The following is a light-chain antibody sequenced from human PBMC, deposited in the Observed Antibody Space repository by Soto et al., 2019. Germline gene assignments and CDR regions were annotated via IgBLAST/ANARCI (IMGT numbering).Light chain of an antibody. CDR1: SSDVGDYNY. V-gene: IGLV2-14*03. CDR2: DVS. J-gene: IGLJ2*01. CDR3: SSYTTTNAVL. Sequence: QSVLTQPASVSGSPGQSITISCTEASSDVGDYNYVSWYQQHPGKAPKLMIYDVSYRPSGVSIRFSGSKSCSTASLTISGLQAEDEADYYCSSYTTTNAVLFGGGTKLTVL.